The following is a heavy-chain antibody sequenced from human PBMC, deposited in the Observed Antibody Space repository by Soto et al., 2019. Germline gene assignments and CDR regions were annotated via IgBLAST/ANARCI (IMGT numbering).Heavy chain of an antibody. V-gene: IGHV5-51*01. D-gene: IGHD1-26*01. Sequence: PGESLKISCKASGYRFANYWIGWVRQMPGKVLELMGIIYPDDSDTRYSPSFQGQVTISADKSITTAYLQWSSLKASDTAMYYCARFPSGRDPNWFDPWGQGXLVTVSS. CDR3: ARFPSGRDPNWFDP. CDR2: IYPDDSDT. CDR1: GYRFANYW. J-gene: IGHJ5*02.